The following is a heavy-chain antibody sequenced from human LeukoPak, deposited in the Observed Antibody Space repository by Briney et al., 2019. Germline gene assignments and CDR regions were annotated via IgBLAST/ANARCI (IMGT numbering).Heavy chain of an antibody. J-gene: IGHJ4*02. CDR2: ISGSGTST. CDR1: GFTFSSYA. CDR3: AKSRGYSHEAFDY. D-gene: IGHD5-18*01. Sequence: PGGSLRLSCAASGFTFSSYAMSWVRQTPGKGLERVSTISGSGTSTYYADSMKGRFTISRDNSMNTLYLQMSSLGADDTAVYYCAKSRGYSHEAFDYWGQGTLVTVSS. V-gene: IGHV3-23*01.